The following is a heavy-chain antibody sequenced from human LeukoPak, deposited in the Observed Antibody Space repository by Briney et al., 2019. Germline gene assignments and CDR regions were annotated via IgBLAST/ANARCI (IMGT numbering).Heavy chain of an antibody. Sequence: PGGSLRLSCAASGFTFSSYGMSWVRQAPGKGLEWVSAISGSGGSTYYADSVKGRFTISRDNSKNTLYLQMNSLRAEETAVYYCARKRHEDCDYWGQGTLVTVSS. CDR3: ARKRHEDCDY. D-gene: IGHD2-21*02. CDR1: GFTFSSYG. CDR2: ISGSGGST. J-gene: IGHJ4*02. V-gene: IGHV3-23*01.